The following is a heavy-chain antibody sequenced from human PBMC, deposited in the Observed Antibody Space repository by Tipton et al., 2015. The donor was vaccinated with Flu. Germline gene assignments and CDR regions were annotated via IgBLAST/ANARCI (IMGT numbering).Heavy chain of an antibody. Sequence: GSLRLSCAASGFTFGRYAMSWVRQAPGKGLEWVSSISGGGAIKYFADSVKGRFSISRDHAKNTVFLQMNSLSAEDTAIYYCAKVIPEKVAGLDHWGQGAPVIVSS. D-gene: IGHD6-19*01. V-gene: IGHV3-23*01. CDR2: ISGGGAIK. CDR3: AKVIPEKVAGLDH. J-gene: IGHJ4*02. CDR1: GFTFGRYA.